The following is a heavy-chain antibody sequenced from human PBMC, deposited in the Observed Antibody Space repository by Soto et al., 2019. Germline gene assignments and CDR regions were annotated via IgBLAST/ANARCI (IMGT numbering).Heavy chain of an antibody. CDR1: GFTFSSYA. J-gene: IGHJ4*02. V-gene: IGHV3-30-3*01. CDR2: ISYDGSNK. CDR3: ARGQKSGLLDY. Sequence: LRLSCAASGFTFSSYAMHWVRQAPGKGLEWVAVISYDGSNKYYADSVKGRFTISRDNSKNTLYLQMNSLRAEDTAVYYCARGQKSGLLDYWGQGTLVTVSS. D-gene: IGHD2-15*01.